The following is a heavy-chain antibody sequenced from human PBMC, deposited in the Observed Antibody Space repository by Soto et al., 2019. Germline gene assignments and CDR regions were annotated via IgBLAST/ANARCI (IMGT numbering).Heavy chain of an antibody. Sequence: PGESLKLSCKGSGYSFTSYWISWVRQMPGKGLEWMGRIDPSDSYTNYSPSFQGHVTISADKSISTAYLQWSSLKASDTAMYYCARPAVVVAATVGCYYYGMDVWGQGTTVTVSS. J-gene: IGHJ6*02. CDR2: IDPSDSYT. V-gene: IGHV5-10-1*01. CDR1: GYSFTSYW. D-gene: IGHD2-15*01. CDR3: ARPAVVVAATVGCYYYGMDV.